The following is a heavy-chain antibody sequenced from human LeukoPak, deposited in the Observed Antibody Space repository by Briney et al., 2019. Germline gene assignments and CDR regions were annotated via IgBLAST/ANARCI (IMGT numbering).Heavy chain of an antibody. CDR2: IKQDRSEK. J-gene: IGHJ4*02. CDR3: AKAYGSGSFDY. CDR1: GFTFSNYW. D-gene: IGHD3-10*01. V-gene: IGHV3-7*01. Sequence: PGGSLRLSCAASGFTFSNYWMSWVRQAPGKGLEWVANIKQDRSEKYYVDSVKGRFTISRDNAKNSLYLQMNSLRPDDTAVYYCAKAYGSGSFDYWGQGTLVTVSS.